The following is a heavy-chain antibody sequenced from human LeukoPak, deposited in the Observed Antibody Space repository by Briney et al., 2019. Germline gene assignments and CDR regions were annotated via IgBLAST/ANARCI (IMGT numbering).Heavy chain of an antibody. J-gene: IGHJ6*02. CDR3: ARDLGDYYYYGMDV. D-gene: IGHD7-27*01. CDR1: GGTFSSYA. V-gene: IGHV1-69*04. Sequence: SVKVSCKASGGTFSSYAISWVRQAPGQGLEWMGRIIPIFGIANYAQKFQGRVTITADKTTSTAYMELSSLRSGDTAVYCCARDLGDYYYYGMDVWGQGTKVTVSS. CDR2: IIPIFGIA.